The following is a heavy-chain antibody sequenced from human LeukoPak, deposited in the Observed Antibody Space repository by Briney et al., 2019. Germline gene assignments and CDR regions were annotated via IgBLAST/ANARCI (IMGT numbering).Heavy chain of an antibody. Sequence: GGALRLSCAASGFTFSSYAMSWVRQAPGKGLEWVSAIRDSGSSTHYADSVKGRFTISRDNSKNTLYLQMNSLRAEDTAVYYCARGAGYNYPYYFDYWGQGTLVTVSS. J-gene: IGHJ4*02. V-gene: IGHV3-23*01. CDR1: GFTFSSYA. CDR2: IRDSGSST. D-gene: IGHD5-24*01. CDR3: ARGAGYNYPYYFDY.